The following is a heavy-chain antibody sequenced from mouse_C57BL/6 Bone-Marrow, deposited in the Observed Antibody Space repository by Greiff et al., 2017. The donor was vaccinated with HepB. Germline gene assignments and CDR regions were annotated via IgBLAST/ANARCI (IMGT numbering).Heavy chain of an antibody. CDR1: GFTFTDYY. CDR2: IRNKANGYTT. Sequence: EVKLEESGGGLVQPGGSLSLSCAASGFTFTDYYMSWVRQPPGKALEWLGFIRNKANGYTTEYSASVKGRFTISRDNSQSILYLQMNALRAEDSATYYCARASGYYAMDYWGQGTSVTVSS. J-gene: IGHJ4*01. CDR3: ARASGYYAMDY. D-gene: IGHD3-2*02. V-gene: IGHV7-3*01.